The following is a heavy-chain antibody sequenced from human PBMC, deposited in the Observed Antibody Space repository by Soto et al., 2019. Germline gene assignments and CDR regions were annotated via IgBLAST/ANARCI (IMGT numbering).Heavy chain of an antibody. Sequence: ASVKVSCKVSGYPFTTYYIHWVRQAPGQGLEWMGWIDPRSGGTVYEQKFQGRVTMTRDTSISTVYMDLSGLTSDDTALYYCATDDYGIFPYWGQGSLVTVS. J-gene: IGHJ4*02. D-gene: IGHD3-10*01. CDR1: GYPFTTYY. CDR2: IDPRSGGT. CDR3: ATDDYGIFPY. V-gene: IGHV1-2*02.